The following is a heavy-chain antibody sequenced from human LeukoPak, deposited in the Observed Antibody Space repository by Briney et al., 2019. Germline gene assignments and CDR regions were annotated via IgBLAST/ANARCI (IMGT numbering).Heavy chain of an antibody. D-gene: IGHD6-19*01. CDR2: ISNSGGTT. V-gene: IGHV3-23*01. CDR1: GFTFSSYG. J-gene: IGHJ3*02. Sequence: PGGSLRLSCAPSGFTFSSYGMSWVRQAPGKGLEWVSGISNSGGTTYYADSVKGRFTISRDNFKNTLYLQMNSLRAEDTAVYYCARASVAGTKTDAFDIWGQGTMVTVSS. CDR3: ARASVAGTKTDAFDI.